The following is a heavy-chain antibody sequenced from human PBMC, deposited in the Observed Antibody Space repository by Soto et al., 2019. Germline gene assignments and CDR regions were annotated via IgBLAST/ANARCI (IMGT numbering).Heavy chain of an antibody. CDR3: ARVSPRRDMVREREFDP. CDR2: INPNSGGT. Sequence: ASVKVSCKASGYTFTGYYMHWVRQAPGQGLEWMGWINPNSGGTNYAQKFQGRVTMTRDTSISTAYMELSSLRSEDTAVYYCARVSPRRDMVREREFDPWGQGTLVTVSS. CDR1: GYTFTGYY. V-gene: IGHV1-2*02. D-gene: IGHD3-10*01. J-gene: IGHJ5*02.